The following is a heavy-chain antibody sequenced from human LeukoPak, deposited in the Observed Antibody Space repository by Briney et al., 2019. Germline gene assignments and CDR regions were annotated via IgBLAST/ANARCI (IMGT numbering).Heavy chain of an antibody. CDR2: ISWNSGSI. Sequence: NPGGSLRLSCAASGFTFDDYAMHWVRQAPGKGLEWVSGISWNSGSIGYADSVKGRFTISRDNSKNTLYLQMNSLRAEDTAVYYCAKTDIVVVPAAMRRIYYYYMDVWGKGTTVTVSS. D-gene: IGHD2-2*01. J-gene: IGHJ6*03. V-gene: IGHV3-9*01. CDR3: AKTDIVVVPAAMRRIYYYYMDV. CDR1: GFTFDDYA.